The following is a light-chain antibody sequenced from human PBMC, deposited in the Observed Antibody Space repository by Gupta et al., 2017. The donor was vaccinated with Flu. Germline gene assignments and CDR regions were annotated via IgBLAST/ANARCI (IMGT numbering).Light chain of an antibody. CDR1: SSNIGSKY. CDR3: AAWDDDLLGPV. CDR2: RDK. J-gene: IGLJ3*02. Sequence: QSVLTQPPSASGTPGQSVTISCSGSSSNIGSKYVYCYQQFPGPAPKLLIHRDKQRPSGVPDRFSGSKSGTSASLAITRLRSEDAALYFCAAWDDDLLGPVFGGGTKVTVL. V-gene: IGLV1-47*01.